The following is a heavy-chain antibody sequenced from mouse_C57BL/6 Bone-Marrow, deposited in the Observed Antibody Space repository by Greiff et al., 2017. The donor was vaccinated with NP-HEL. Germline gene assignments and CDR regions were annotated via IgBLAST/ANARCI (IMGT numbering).Heavy chain of an antibody. V-gene: IGHV3-1*01. Sequence: EVKVVESGPGMVKPSQSLSLTCTVTGYSITSGYDWHWIRHFPGNKLEWMGYISYSGSTNYNPSLKSRISITHDTSKNHFFLKLNSVTTEDTATYYCARGGDYDTFDYWGQGTTLTVSS. J-gene: IGHJ2*01. CDR1: GYSITSGYD. D-gene: IGHD2-4*01. CDR3: ARGGDYDTFDY. CDR2: ISYSGST.